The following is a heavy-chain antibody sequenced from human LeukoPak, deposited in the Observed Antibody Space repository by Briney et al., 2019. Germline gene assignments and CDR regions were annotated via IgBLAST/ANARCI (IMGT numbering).Heavy chain of an antibody. CDR1: GGSFSGYY. V-gene: IGHV4-34*01. Sequence: SETLSLTRAVYGGSFSGYYWSWIRQPPGKGLEWIGEINHSGSTNYNPSLKSRVTISVDTSKNQFSLKLSSVTAADTAVYCCARRVVPAARIAGRWFDPWGQGTLVTVSS. D-gene: IGHD2-2*01. CDR2: INHSGST. J-gene: IGHJ5*02. CDR3: ARRVVPAARIAGRWFDP.